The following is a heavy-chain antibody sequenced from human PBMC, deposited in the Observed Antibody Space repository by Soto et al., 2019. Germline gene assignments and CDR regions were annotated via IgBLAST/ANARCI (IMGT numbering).Heavy chain of an antibody. D-gene: IGHD6-19*01. CDR2: ISYDGSNK. CDR3: ARDGPAVAGNIDY. J-gene: IGHJ4*02. Sequence: QVQLVESGGGVVQPGRSLRLSCAASGFTFSSYAMHWVRQAPGKGLEWVAVISYDGSNKYYADSVKGRFTISRDNSKNTLYLQMNSLRAEDTAVYYCARDGPAVAGNIDYWGQGTLVTVSS. CDR1: GFTFSSYA. V-gene: IGHV3-30-3*01.